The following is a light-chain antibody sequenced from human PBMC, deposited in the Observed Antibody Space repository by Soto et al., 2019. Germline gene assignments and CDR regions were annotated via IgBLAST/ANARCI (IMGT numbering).Light chain of an antibody. V-gene: IGLV2-23*01. J-gene: IGLJ3*02. CDR3: CSYAATGTNWV. Sequence: QSVLTQPATVSGSPGQSITISCTGTSRDVGSYGLVSWFQQHPGKAPKLLIYEATKRPSGVSNRFSGSKSGNTASLTISGLQAEDDADYYCCSYAATGTNWVFGGGTKLTVL. CDR1: SRDVGSYGL. CDR2: EAT.